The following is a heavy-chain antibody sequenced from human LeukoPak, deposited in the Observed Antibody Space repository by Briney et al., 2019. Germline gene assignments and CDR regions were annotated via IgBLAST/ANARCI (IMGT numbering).Heavy chain of an antibody. CDR2: INPNSGGT. D-gene: IGHD2-2*03. V-gene: IGHV1-2*02. Sequence: ASVKVSCKASGYTFTGYYMHWVRQAPGQGLEWMGWINPNSGGTNYAQKFQGRVTMTRDTSISTAYMELSGLRSDDTAVYYCARDGYRLSGYFYYMDVWGKGTTVTVSS. J-gene: IGHJ6*03. CDR1: GYTFTGYY. CDR3: ARDGYRLSGYFYYMDV.